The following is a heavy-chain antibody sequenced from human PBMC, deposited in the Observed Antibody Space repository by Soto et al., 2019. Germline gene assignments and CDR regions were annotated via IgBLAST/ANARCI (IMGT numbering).Heavy chain of an antibody. J-gene: IGHJ5*02. D-gene: IGHD6-13*01. CDR3: AKGARTAAAGIFDP. Sequence: GGSLRLSCAASGFTFSSYGMHWVRQAPGKGLEWVAVISYDGSNKYYADSVKGRFTISRDNSKNTLYLQMNSLRAEDTAVYYCAKGARTAAAGIFDPWGQGTLVTVSS. CDR1: GFTFSSYG. CDR2: ISYDGSNK. V-gene: IGHV3-30*18.